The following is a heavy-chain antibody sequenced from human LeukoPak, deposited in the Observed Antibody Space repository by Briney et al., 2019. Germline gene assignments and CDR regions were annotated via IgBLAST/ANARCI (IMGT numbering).Heavy chain of an antibody. J-gene: IGHJ4*02. D-gene: IGHD3-10*01. Sequence: GGSLRLSCAASGFTFSSYWMSWVRQAPGKGLEWVANIKQDGSEKYYVDSVKGRFTISIDNAKNSLYLQMNSLRAEDTAVYYCAMHDTYYYGSGSFWGQGTLVTVSS. V-gene: IGHV3-7*01. CDR3: AMHDTYYYGSGSF. CDR2: IKQDGSEK. CDR1: GFTFSSYW.